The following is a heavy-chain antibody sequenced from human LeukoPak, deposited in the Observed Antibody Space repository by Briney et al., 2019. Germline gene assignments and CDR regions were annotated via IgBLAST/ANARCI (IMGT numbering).Heavy chain of an antibody. CDR2: INSDGSST. CDR3: ARGPGSYYSLGY. J-gene: IGHJ4*02. D-gene: IGHD1-26*01. Sequence: GGSLRLSCAASGFTFSSYWMHWVRQAPGKGLVWVSRINSDGSSTSYADSVKGRFTISRDNAKNTLYLQMDSLRAEDTAMYYCARGPGSYYSLGYWGQGTLVTVSS. V-gene: IGHV3-74*01. CDR1: GFTFSSYW.